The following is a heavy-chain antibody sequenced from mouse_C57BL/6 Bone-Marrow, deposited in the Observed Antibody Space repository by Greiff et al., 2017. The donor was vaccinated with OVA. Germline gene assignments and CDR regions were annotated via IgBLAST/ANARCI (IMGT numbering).Heavy chain of an antibody. Sequence: VQLQQSGAELVKPGASVKMSCKASGYTFTSYWITWVKQRPGQGLEWIGDIYPGSGSTNYNEKFKSKATLTVDTSSSTAYMQLSSLTSEDSAVYYCARMGYGSSYNFDYWGQGTTLTVSS. CDR2: IYPGSGST. CDR1: GYTFTSYW. V-gene: IGHV1-55*01. J-gene: IGHJ2*01. D-gene: IGHD1-1*01. CDR3: ARMGYGSSYNFDY.